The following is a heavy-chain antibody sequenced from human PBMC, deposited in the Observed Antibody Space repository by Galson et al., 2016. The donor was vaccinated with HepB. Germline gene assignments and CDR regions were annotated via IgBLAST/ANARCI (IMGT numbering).Heavy chain of an antibody. CDR2: TRNKANSYTT. CDR3: ARVVRFLDWLSPYYYYYMDV. J-gene: IGHJ6*03. CDR1: GFTFSDHY. Sequence: SLRLSCAASGFTFSDHYMDWVRQAPGKGLEWVGRTRNKANSYTTEYAASVKGRFTISRDDSKNSLYLQMNSLKTEDTAVYYCARVVRFLDWLSPYYYYYMDVWSKGTTVTVSS. V-gene: IGHV3-72*01. D-gene: IGHD3-3*01.